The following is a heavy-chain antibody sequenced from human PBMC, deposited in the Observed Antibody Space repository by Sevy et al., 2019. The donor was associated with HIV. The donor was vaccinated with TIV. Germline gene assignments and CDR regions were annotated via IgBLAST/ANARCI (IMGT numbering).Heavy chain of an antibody. J-gene: IGHJ4*02. CDR2: IWYNGSNK. CDR3: VRGADYYDSSGSNFDY. D-gene: IGHD3-22*01. Sequence: GGSLRLSCAASGFTFSNYGMHWVRQAPGKGLEWVALIWYNGSNKYYADSVKGRFTISRDNSKNTLYLQMNSLRAEDTAVDYCVRGADYYDSSGSNFDYWGQGTLVTVSS. V-gene: IGHV3-33*01. CDR1: GFTFSNYG.